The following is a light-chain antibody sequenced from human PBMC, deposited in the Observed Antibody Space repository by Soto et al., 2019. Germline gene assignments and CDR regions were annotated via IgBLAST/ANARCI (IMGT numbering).Light chain of an antibody. V-gene: IGLV2-11*01. CDR2: DVI. J-gene: IGLJ1*01. Sequence: QSALTQPRSVSGSPGQSVTISCTGTSSDVGAYNYVSWYQQHPGKAPKLIVYDVISRPSGVPHRFSGSKSGNTASLTISGLQAEDEVDYYCCSYAGSYTYVFGTGTKVTVL. CDR1: SSDVGAYNY. CDR3: CSYAGSYTYV.